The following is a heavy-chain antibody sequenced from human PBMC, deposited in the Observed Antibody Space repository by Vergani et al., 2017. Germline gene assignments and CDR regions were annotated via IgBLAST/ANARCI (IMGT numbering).Heavy chain of an antibody. Sequence: QIQLQESGPGLVTPSETLSLTCSVSGFSISRGFYWAWIRQTPEKGLEWIGGMFHTGEASNSPSLQSRVAFSMDTSKNQFFLQLTSVTAADTAVYFCGVIMVRSPRPDNWFDSWGRGTLVTVSS. CDR2: MFHTGEA. D-gene: IGHD3-10*01. CDR1: GFSISRGFY. V-gene: IGHV4-38-2*02. J-gene: IGHJ5*01. CDR3: GVIMVRSPRPDNWFDS.